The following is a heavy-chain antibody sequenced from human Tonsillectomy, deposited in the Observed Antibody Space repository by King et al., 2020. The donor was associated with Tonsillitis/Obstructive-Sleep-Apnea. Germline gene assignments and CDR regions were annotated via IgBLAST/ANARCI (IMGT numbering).Heavy chain of an antibody. CDR3: ARRNYTRGYFDY. D-gene: IGHD1-7*01. CDR1: GGSFSDYY. Sequence: VQLQQWGAGLLKPSETLSLTCAVYGGSFSDYYWSWIRQPPGEGLEWIGEINHSGSTNYNPSLKSRVTISVDTSKNQFSLKLSSVTAADTAVYYCARRNYTRGYFDYWGQRTLVTVSS. CDR2: INHSGST. J-gene: IGHJ4*02. V-gene: IGHV4-34*01.